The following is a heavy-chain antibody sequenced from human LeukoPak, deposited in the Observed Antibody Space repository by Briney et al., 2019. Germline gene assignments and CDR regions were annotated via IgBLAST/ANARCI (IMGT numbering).Heavy chain of an antibody. CDR3: ARDPGSIAVAGDFDY. CDR2: ISAYNGNT. V-gene: IGHV1-18*01. Sequence: GASVKVSCKASGGTFSSYAISWVRQAPGQGLEWMGWISAYNGNTNYAQKLQGRVTMTTDTSTSTAYMELRSLRSDDTAVYYCARDPGSIAVAGDFDYWGQGTLVTVSS. D-gene: IGHD6-19*01. J-gene: IGHJ4*02. CDR1: GGTFSSYA.